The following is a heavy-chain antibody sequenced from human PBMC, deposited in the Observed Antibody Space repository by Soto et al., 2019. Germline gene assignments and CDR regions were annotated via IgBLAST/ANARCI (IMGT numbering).Heavy chain of an antibody. CDR1: GFTFSSYS. CDR3: ARDRSDIVLVPAAMSLWGPSTNWFDP. CDR2: ISSSSSTI. V-gene: IGHV3-48*02. D-gene: IGHD2-2*01. J-gene: IGHJ5*02. Sequence: GGSLRLSCAASGFTFSSYSMNWVRRAPGKGLEWVSYISSSSSTIYYADSVKGRFTISRDNAKNSLYLQMNSLRDEDTAVYYCARDRSDIVLVPAAMSLWGPSTNWFDPWGQGTLVTVS.